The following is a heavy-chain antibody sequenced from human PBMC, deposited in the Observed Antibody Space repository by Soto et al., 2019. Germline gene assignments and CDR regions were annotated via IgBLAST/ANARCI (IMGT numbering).Heavy chain of an antibody. CDR3: AKVGGVAGPARDAFDI. D-gene: IGHD6-19*01. CDR1: GFTFSSYG. Sequence: QVQLVESGGGVVQPGRSLRLSCAASGFTFSSYGMHWVRQAPGKGLEWVAVISYDGSNKYYADSVKGRFTISRDNSENTLYLQMNSLRAEDTAVYYCAKVGGVAGPARDAFDIWGQGTMVTVSS. CDR2: ISYDGSNK. V-gene: IGHV3-30*18. J-gene: IGHJ3*02.